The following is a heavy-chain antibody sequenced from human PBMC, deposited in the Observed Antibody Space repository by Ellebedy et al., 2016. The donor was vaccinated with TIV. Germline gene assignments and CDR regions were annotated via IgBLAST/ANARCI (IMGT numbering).Heavy chain of an antibody. CDR3: ASKGRGYSYGYSPRSLDY. CDR1: GGTFSSYA. CDR2: IIPIFGTA. J-gene: IGHJ4*02. V-gene: IGHV1-69*13. Sequence: SVKVSXXASGGTFSSYAISWVRQAPGQGLEWMGGIIPIFGTANYAQKFQGRVTITADESTSTAYMELSSLRSEDTAVYYCASKGRGYSYGYSPRSLDYWGQGTLVTVSS. D-gene: IGHD5-18*01.